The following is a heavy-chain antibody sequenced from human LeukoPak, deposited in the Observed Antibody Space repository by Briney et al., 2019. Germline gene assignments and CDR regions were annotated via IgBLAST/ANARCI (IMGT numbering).Heavy chain of an antibody. CDR3: TRHYDFWSGYRGDAFDI. CDR2: IRSKAYGGTT. Sequence: PGGSLRLSCAASGFTFSDHYMDWVRQAPGKGLEWVGFIRSKAYGGTTEYAASVKGRFTISRDDSKSIAYLQMNSLKTEDTAVYYCTRHYDFWSGYRGDAFDIWGQGTMVTVSS. V-gene: IGHV3-49*04. J-gene: IGHJ3*02. D-gene: IGHD3-3*01. CDR1: GFTFSDHY.